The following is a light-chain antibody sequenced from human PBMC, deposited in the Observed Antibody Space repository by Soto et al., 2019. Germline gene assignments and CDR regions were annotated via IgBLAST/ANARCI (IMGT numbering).Light chain of an antibody. CDR2: DAS. Sequence: DIQMTQSPSTLSASVGDRVSISCRASQSLDKWLAWYQQKPGEAPKLLVSDASNLESGVSSRFTGSGSGTEFTLTISSLQPDDFATSYCQQYTRYPYTFGQGTKLEIK. J-gene: IGKJ2*01. CDR1: QSLDKW. V-gene: IGKV1-5*01. CDR3: QQYTRYPYT.